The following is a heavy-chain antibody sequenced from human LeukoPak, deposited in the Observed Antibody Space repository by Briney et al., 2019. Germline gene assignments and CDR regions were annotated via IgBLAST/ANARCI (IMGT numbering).Heavy chain of an antibody. D-gene: IGHD3-22*01. Sequence: GGSLRLSCAASGFTFSSYAMHWVRQAPGKGLEWVAVISYDGSNKYYADSVKGRFTTSRDNSKNTLYLQMNSLRAEDTAVYYCARERGYYDSSGYPNWFDPWGQGTLVTVSS. CDR2: ISYDGSNK. J-gene: IGHJ5*02. CDR1: GFTFSSYA. CDR3: ARERGYYDSSGYPNWFDP. V-gene: IGHV3-30-3*01.